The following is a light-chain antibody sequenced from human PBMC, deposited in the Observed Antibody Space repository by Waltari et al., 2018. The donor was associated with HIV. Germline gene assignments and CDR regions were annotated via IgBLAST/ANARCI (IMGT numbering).Light chain of an antibody. CDR1: SSDIGSFDY. J-gene: IGLJ2*01. CDR3: CSYSDSGTIL. CDR2: DFT. V-gene: IGLV2-14*03. Sequence: SALTQPASVSGSPGQSITISCLGASSDIGSFDYVSWYQQHPDKAPKLILYDFTSRPSGVSGRFPGPRSGSMASLTISGLQPEDEADYFCCSYSDSGTILFGGGTRVTVL.